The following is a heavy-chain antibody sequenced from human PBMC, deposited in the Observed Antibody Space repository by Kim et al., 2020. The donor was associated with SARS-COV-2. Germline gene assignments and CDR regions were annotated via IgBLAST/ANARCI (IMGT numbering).Heavy chain of an antibody. CDR2: LTWNSDKI. CDR1: EFIVEDYA. CDR3: AKEIYGYYYWGTYYT. D-gene: IGHD3-16*01. J-gene: IGHJ1*01. V-gene: IGHV3-9*01. Sequence: GGSLRLSCEASEFIVEDYAMHWVRLVPGKGLEWVSGLTWNSDKIGYAYSVKGRFTISGDNAKSPLYLQMTSLRAEDTALYYCAKEIYGYYYWGTYYTWG.